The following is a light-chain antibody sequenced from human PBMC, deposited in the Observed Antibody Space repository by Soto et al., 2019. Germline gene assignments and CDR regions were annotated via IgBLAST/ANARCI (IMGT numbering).Light chain of an antibody. Sequence: EIVLTQSPATLSLSPGERATLSCRASQSFSSYLAWYQQKPGQAPRLLIYDASNRATGIPARFSGSGSGTDFTLTISSLEPEDFAVYYCQQRSNWLTVGGGTKVEIK. CDR2: DAS. CDR1: QSFSSY. CDR3: QQRSNWLT. V-gene: IGKV3-11*01. J-gene: IGKJ4*01.